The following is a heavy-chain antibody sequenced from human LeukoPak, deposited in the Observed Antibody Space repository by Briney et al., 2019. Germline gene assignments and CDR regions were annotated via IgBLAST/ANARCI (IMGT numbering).Heavy chain of an antibody. J-gene: IGHJ1*01. CDR1: GFTFSNAW. V-gene: IGHV3-15*01. D-gene: IGHD4-4*01. CDR3: TTDRGRRRTTVTTGTEYFQH. Sequence: GGSLRLSCAASGFTFSNAWMSWVRQAPGKGLEWVGRIKSKTDGGTTDYAAPVKGRFTTSRDDSKNTLYLQMNSLKTEDTAVYYCTTDRGRRRTTVTTGTEYFQHWGQGTLVTVSS. CDR2: IKSKTDGGTT.